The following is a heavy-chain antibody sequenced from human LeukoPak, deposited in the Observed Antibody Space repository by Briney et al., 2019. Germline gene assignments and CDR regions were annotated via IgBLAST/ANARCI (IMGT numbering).Heavy chain of an antibody. J-gene: IGHJ5*02. CDR2: IYYSGST. CDR3: ARSGGRTDNWFDP. CDR1: GGSISSYY. Sequence: TTSETLSLTCTVSGGSISSYYWSWIRQPPGKGLEWIGYIYYSGSTNYNPSLKSRVTISVDTSKNQFSLKLSSVTAADTAVYYCARSGGRTDNWFDPWGQGTLVTVSS. V-gene: IGHV4-59*08. D-gene: IGHD2-15*01.